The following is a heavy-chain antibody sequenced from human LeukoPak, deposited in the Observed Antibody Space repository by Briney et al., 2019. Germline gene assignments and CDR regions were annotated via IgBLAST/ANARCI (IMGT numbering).Heavy chain of an antibody. V-gene: IGHV2-70*11. D-gene: IGHD3-22*01. CDR3: ARIRSYDSSGSYYFDY. J-gene: IGHJ4*02. Sequence: ESGPALVKPTQTLTLTCTFSGFSLSTSGMCVSWIRQPPGKALEWLARIDWDDDKHYSTSLKTRLTISKDTSKNQVVLTMTNMDPVDTATYYCARIRSYDSSGSYYFDYWGQGTLVTVSS. CDR1: GFSLSTSGMC. CDR2: IDWDDDK.